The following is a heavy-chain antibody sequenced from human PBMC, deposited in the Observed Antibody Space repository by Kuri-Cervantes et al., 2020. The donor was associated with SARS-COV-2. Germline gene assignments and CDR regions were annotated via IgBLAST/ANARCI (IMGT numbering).Heavy chain of an antibody. J-gene: IGHJ6*03. CDR3: ARDGTELDSYYYYMDV. CDR2: ISSSSEYI. V-gene: IGHV3-21*01. Sequence: GESLKISCEGSGFAFRFYSVNWVRQAPGKGLEWVSSISSSSEYIYYADSVMGRFTVSRDNAKNSLFLQLNNVRAEDTAVYYCARDGTELDSYYYYMDVWGKGTTVTVSS. D-gene: IGHD1-1*01. CDR1: GFAFRFYS.